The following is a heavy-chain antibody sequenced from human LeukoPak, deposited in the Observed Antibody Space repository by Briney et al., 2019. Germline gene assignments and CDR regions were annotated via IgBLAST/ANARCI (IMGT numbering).Heavy chain of an antibody. D-gene: IGHD2-2*01. CDR1: GYTFTSYG. CDR2: ISTYNGNT. Sequence: GASVKVSCKASGYTFTSYGIIWVRQAPGQGLEWMGWISTYNGNTKYAQKFQGRVTMTTDTSTSTAYMELRSLRSDDTAVYYCARGKFEVAWEIVVVPAAEGFDYWGQGTLVTVSS. J-gene: IGHJ4*02. V-gene: IGHV1-18*01. CDR3: ARGKFEVAWEIVVVPAAEGFDY.